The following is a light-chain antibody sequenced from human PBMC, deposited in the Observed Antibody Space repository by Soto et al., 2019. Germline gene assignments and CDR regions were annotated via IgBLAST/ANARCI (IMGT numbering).Light chain of an antibody. CDR1: QDISTY. V-gene: IGKV1-9*01. CDR2: AAS. CDR3: QQLNSYPYT. J-gene: IGKJ2*01. Sequence: DIQLTQSPSFLSASVGDRVTITCRASQDISTYLAWYQQKPGKAPNLLIYAASTLQSGVPLRFSGSGSGTEFTLTISSLQPEYFATFYCQQLNSYPYTFGQGTKLEIK.